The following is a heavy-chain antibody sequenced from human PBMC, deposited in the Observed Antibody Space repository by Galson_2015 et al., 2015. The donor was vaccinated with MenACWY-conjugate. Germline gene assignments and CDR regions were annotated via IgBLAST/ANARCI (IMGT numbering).Heavy chain of an antibody. J-gene: IGHJ6*02. D-gene: IGHD5-24*01. CDR3: TTGEGSNLRHRSASRSYSNCMDV. Sequence: CALSGDSVSRRSAAWTWIRQCPSRGVDRLGRNSFRIKWFNDSAETVYSRITIAADTAKPQFSLSLNSVTPADTAVYYCTTGEGSNLRHRSASRSYSNCMDVWGQGTPVTVSS. CDR2: NSFRIKWFN. CDR1: GDSVSRRSAA. V-gene: IGHV6-1*01.